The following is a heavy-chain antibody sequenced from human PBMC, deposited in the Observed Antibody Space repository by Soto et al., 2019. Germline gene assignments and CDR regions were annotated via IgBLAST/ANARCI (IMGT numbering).Heavy chain of an antibody. D-gene: IGHD4-17*01. V-gene: IGHV5-51*01. CDR1: GYSFTSYW. CDR3: ARTINEATYVDYAYYYYGMDV. Sequence: GESLKISCKGSGYSFTSYWIGWVRQMPGKGLEWMGIIYPGDSDTRYSPSFQGQVTISADKSISTAYLQWSSLKASDTAMYYCARTINEATYVDYAYYYYGMDVWGQGTTVTVSS. CDR2: IYPGDSDT. J-gene: IGHJ6*02.